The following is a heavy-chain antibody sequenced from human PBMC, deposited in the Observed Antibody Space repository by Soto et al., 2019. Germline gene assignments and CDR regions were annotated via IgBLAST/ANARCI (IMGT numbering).Heavy chain of an antibody. CDR1: GSVDSGGRHF. J-gene: IGHJ2*01. Sequence: VTRSLARPVFGSVDSGGRHFLKWIRQHPGKGLEWIGYIYYRGSTNSTPALQRRVHKGKDAHLDRFPLKQKTVTSADTAMYYCARFNWYFDLWGRGTLVTVSS. CDR2: IYYRGST. V-gene: IGHV4-61*01. CDR3: ARFNWYFDL.